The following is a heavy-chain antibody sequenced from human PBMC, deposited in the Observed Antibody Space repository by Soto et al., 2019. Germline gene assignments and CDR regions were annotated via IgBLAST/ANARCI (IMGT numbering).Heavy chain of an antibody. D-gene: IGHD6-6*01. Sequence: GGSLRLSCAASGFTFSSYGMHWVRQAPGKGLEWVAVISYDGSNKYYADSVKGRFTISRDNSKNTLYLQMNSLRAEDTAVYYCAKASEYSSSSEKDYWGQGTLVTVSS. CDR1: GFTFSSYG. J-gene: IGHJ4*02. CDR3: AKASEYSSSSEKDY. CDR2: ISYDGSNK. V-gene: IGHV3-30*18.